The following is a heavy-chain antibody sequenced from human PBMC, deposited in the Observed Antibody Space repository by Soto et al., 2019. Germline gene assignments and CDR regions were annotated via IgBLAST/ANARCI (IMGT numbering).Heavy chain of an antibody. D-gene: IGHD3-10*01. J-gene: IGHJ5*02. CDR2: INPNSGGT. Sequence: ASVKVSCKASGYTFTGYYMHWVRQAPGQGLEWMGWINPNSGGTNYAQKFQGRVTMTRDTSISTAYMELSRLRSDDTAVYYCAREGYYGSGSYYSIDWFDPWGQGXLVTVSS. V-gene: IGHV1-2*02. CDR1: GYTFTGYY. CDR3: AREGYYGSGSYYSIDWFDP.